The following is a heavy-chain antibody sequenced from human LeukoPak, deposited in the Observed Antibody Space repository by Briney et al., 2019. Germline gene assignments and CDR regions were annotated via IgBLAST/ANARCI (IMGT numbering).Heavy chain of an antibody. J-gene: IGHJ5*02. CDR2: IYSGGST. CDR1: GFTVSSNY. V-gene: IGHV3-53*01. CDR3: ARIDYDSSGYYDP. D-gene: IGHD3-22*01. Sequence: GGSLRLSCVASGFTVSSNYMSRVRQAPGKGLEWVSVIYSGGSTYYADSVKGRFTISRDNSKNTLYLQMNSLRAEDTAVYYCARIDYDSSGYYDPWGQGTLVTVSS.